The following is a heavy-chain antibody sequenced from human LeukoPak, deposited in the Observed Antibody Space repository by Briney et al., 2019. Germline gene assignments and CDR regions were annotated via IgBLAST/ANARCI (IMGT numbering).Heavy chain of an antibody. CDR3: ARSRTGSGFLFDY. Sequence: ASVKVSCRASGYTFTGYYMHWVRQAPGQGLEWMGWINPNSGGKNYAQKFQGRVTMTRDTSISTAYMELSRLRSDDTAVYYCARSRTGSGFLFDYWGQGTLVTVSS. CDR2: INPNSGGK. CDR1: GYTFTGYY. J-gene: IGHJ4*02. D-gene: IGHD3-10*01. V-gene: IGHV1-2*02.